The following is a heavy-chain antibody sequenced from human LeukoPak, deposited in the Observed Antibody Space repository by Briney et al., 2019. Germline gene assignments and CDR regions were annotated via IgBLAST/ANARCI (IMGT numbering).Heavy chain of an antibody. CDR1: GFTFDDYG. D-gene: IGHD3-16*01. CDR2: INWNGGST. CDR3: ARDPYRTAYNCDNLGPHWYWYMDV. Sequence: GGSLRLSCAASGFTFDDYGMSWVRQAPGKGLEWVSGINWNGGSTGYADSVKGRFTISRDNAKNSLYLQMNSLRAEDTAVYYCARDPYRTAYNCDNLGPHWYWYMDVWGKGTTVTISS. J-gene: IGHJ6*03. V-gene: IGHV3-20*04.